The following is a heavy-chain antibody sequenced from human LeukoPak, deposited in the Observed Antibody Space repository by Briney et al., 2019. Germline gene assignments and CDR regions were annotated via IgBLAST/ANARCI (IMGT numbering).Heavy chain of an antibody. CDR3: ARDSSSWYYRPIDY. CDR1: GYTFTSYG. J-gene: IGHJ4*02. CDR2: ISAYNGNT. V-gene: IGHV1-18*01. Sequence: ASVTVSCKASGYTFTSYGISWVRQAPGQGLEWMGWISAYNGNTNYAQKLQGRVTMTTDTSTSTAYMELRSLRSDDTAVYYCARDSSSWYYRPIDYWGQGTLVTVSS. D-gene: IGHD6-13*01.